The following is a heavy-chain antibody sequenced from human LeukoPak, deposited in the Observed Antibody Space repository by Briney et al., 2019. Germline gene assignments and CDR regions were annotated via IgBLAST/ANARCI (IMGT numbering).Heavy chain of an antibody. Sequence: GESLKISCKVSGYTFTNYWVGWVCQKPGEGLEWMGIINPGNSDTRYSPSLQGQVTISVDKSISTAYLQWSSLKTSDTAMCYCARLLNGGSVDYWGQGTLVTVYS. CDR3: ARLLNGGSVDY. CDR2: INPGNSDT. V-gene: IGHV5-51*01. CDR1: GYTFTNYW. J-gene: IGHJ4*02. D-gene: IGHD2-8*01.